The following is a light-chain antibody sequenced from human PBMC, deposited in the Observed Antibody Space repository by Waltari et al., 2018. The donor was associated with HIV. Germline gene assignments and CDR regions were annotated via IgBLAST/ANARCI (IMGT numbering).Light chain of an antibody. CDR1: HDISNY. CDR3: QQSYSNPRT. CDR2: AAS. Sequence: DIQMTQSPSSLSASVGDRVTITCRASHDISNYLAWFQQRPGEAPKSLIYAASTLQSGVPSKFRGSGSGTDFTLTISSLQPEDFATYHCQQSYSNPRTFGQGTKVEI. J-gene: IGKJ1*01. V-gene: IGKV1-16*02.